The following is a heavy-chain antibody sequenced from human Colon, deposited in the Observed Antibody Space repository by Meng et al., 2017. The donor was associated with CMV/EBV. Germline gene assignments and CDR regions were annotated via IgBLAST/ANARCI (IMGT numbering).Heavy chain of an antibody. V-gene: IGHV3-30*02. Sequence: GGSLRLSCAASGFSFSTYGMHWVRQAPGKGLEWVAFTAYDGSDKYYAESVKGRFTISRDNSKNTLYLQMNSLKTEDTAVYYCTASILAYCTSTRCHTDYYYYGMDVWGQGTTVTVSS. CDR1: GFSFSTYG. D-gene: IGHD2-2*02. CDR2: TAYDGSDK. CDR3: TASILAYCTSTRCHTDYYYYGMDV. J-gene: IGHJ6*02.